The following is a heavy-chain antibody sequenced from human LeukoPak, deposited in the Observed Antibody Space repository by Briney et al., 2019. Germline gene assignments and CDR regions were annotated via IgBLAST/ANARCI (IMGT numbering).Heavy chain of an antibody. D-gene: IGHD3-22*01. V-gene: IGHV1-18*01. CDR2: IIPYNDNT. J-gene: IGHJ4*02. CDR1: GYTFTVYG. Sequence: ASVKLSFNASGYTFTVYGISWVRQGPGQGLGWVGWIIPYNDNTNNAQKHPGRVTMTTDTSTSTAYLELRSLSSDAAAVYDCSRDSLHCYDNSGQFYWGEGTLVTVSS. CDR3: SRDSLHCYDNSGQFY.